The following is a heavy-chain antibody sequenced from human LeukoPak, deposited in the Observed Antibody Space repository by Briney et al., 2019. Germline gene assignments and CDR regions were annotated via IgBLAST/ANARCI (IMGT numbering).Heavy chain of an antibody. J-gene: IGHJ4*02. V-gene: IGHV1-8*03. CDR3: TRGLGDYNTDWFPVSGY. D-gene: IGHD3-9*01. CDR2: MNPNSGNT. Sequence: ASVKVSCKASGYTFTSYDINWVRQATGQGLEWMGWMNPNSGNTGYAQKFQGRVTITRNTSISTAYMELSSLASEDTAIYYCTRGLGDYNTDWFPVSGYWGQGTLVTVSS. CDR1: GYTFTSYD.